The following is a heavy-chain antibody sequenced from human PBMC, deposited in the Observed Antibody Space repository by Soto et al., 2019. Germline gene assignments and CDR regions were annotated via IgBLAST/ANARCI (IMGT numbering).Heavy chain of an antibody. D-gene: IGHD1-7*01. V-gene: IGHV4-34*01. J-gene: IGHJ6*02. CDR1: GGSFSGYY. CDR3: ARGFNWNYGNYYYYYYDMDV. Sequence: SETLSLTCAVYGGSFSGYYWSWIRQPPGKGLEWIGEINHSGSTNYNPSLKSRVTISVDTSKNQFSLKLSSVTAADTAVYYCARGFNWNYGNYYYYYYDMDVWGQGTTVTVSS. CDR2: INHSGST.